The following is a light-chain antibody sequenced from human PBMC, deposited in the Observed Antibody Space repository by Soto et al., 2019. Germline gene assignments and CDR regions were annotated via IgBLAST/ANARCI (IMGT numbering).Light chain of an antibody. Sequence: QSALTQPRSVSGSPGQSVTISCTGTSSDVGGYNYVFWYQQHPGKAPKLMIYDVSKRPSGVPDRFAGSKSGNTASLTISGLQAEDEDDYYCCSYAGSYVVFGGGTKLTVL. V-gene: IGLV2-11*01. J-gene: IGLJ2*01. CDR3: CSYAGSYVV. CDR1: SSDVGGYNY. CDR2: DVS.